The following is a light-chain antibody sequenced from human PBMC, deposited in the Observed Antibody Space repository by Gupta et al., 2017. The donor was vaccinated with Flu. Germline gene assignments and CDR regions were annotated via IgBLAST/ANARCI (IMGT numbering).Light chain of an antibody. CDR1: QRIGTY. CDR2: VAS. CDR3: HQNHSIRMFS. V-gene: IGKV1-39*01. J-gene: IGKJ2*01. Sequence: SSLSASVGDRVTITCRASQRIGTYLYWYKQKPPKAPKLLIYVASTWETGVTSRFSGSGYGKDFTLTISGRQPEDFASYYSHQNHSIRMFSFGQGT.